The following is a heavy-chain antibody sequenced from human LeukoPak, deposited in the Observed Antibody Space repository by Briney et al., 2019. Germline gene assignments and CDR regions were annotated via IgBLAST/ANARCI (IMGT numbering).Heavy chain of an antibody. J-gene: IGHJ3*02. CDR2: IIPIFGTA. CDR3: ARDRFSRDDSSGYEGFAFDI. D-gene: IGHD3-22*01. Sequence: SVKVSCKASGGTFSSYAISWVRQAPGQGLEWMGGIIPIFGTANYAQKFQGGVTITADESTSTAYMELSSLRSEDTAVYYCARDRFSRDDSSGYEGFAFDIWGQGTMVTVSS. CDR1: GGTFSSYA. V-gene: IGHV1-69*13.